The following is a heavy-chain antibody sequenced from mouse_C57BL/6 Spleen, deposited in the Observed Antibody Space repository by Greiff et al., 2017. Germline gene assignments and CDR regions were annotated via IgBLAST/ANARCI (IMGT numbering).Heavy chain of an antibody. CDR1: GFNIKDDY. D-gene: IGHD4-1*01. V-gene: IGHV14-4*01. CDR2: IDPENGDT. CDR3: TTPNWGAMDD. Sequence: VQLQQSGAELVRPGASVKLSCTASGFNIKDDYMHWVKQRPEQGLEWIGWIDPENGDTEYASKFQGKATITADPSSNTAYLQLSSLTSEDTAVYYCTTPNWGAMDDWGQGTSVTVSS. J-gene: IGHJ4*01.